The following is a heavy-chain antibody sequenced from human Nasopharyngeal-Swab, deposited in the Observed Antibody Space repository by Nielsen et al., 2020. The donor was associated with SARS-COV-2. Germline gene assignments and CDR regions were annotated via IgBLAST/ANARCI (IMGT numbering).Heavy chain of an antibody. CDR3: AAQLWSFWFDY. CDR1: GYTLPEVA. Sequence: ASVKVSCKVSGYTLPEVAIHWVRQAPGKGPEGMGGFDPEDGEKIYAQKFQGRVTISVHSSTDTAYMELSSLRSEDTAIYYCAAQLWSFWFDYWGQGTLVTVSS. D-gene: IGHD3-10*01. CDR2: FDPEDGEK. J-gene: IGHJ4*02. V-gene: IGHV1-24*01.